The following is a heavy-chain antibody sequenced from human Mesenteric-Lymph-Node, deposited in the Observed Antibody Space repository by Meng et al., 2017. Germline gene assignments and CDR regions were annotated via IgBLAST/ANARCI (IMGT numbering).Heavy chain of an antibody. CDR3: ARARIQLWTRHATPLDY. CDR1: GDSVPSNSAA. D-gene: IGHD5-18*01. V-gene: IGHV6-1*01. CDR2: TYYRSKWYN. Sequence: SQTLSLTCAISGDSVPSNSAAWNWIRQSPSRGLEWLGRTYYRSKWYNDYAVSVKSRITINPNTSKNQLSLQLNSVTPEDTAVYYCARARIQLWTRHATPLDYWGQGTLVTVSS. J-gene: IGHJ4*02.